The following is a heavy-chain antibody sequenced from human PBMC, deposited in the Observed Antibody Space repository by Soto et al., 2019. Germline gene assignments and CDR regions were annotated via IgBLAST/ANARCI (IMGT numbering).Heavy chain of an antibody. J-gene: IGHJ5*02. V-gene: IGHV3-23*01. Sequence: GGSLRLSCAASGFTFSSYAMSWVRQAPGKGPEWVSGISGSGGSTYYADSVKGRFTIPRDNSKNTLYLQMNSLRAEDTAVYYCASTASKSGGAPWGQGTLVTVSS. CDR2: ISGSGGST. D-gene: IGHD1-26*01. CDR3: ASTASKSGGAP. CDR1: GFTFSSYA.